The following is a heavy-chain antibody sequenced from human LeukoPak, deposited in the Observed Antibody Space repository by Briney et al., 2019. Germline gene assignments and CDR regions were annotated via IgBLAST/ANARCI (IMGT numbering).Heavy chain of an antibody. Sequence: SETLSLTCTVSGGSISSYYWSWIRQPPGKGLGWIGYIYYSGSTNYNPSLKSRVTISVDKSKNQFSLKLSSVTAADTAVYYCAKWPYYDSSGYSYWGQGTLVTVSS. V-gene: IGHV4-59*12. J-gene: IGHJ4*02. D-gene: IGHD3-22*01. CDR1: GGSISSYY. CDR3: AKWPYYDSSGYSY. CDR2: IYYSGST.